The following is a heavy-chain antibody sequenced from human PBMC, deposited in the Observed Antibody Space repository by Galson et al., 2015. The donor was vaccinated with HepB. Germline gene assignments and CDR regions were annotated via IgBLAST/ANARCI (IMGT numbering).Heavy chain of an antibody. V-gene: IGHV1-3*01. D-gene: IGHD6-13*01. CDR1: GYTFTSYA. Sequence: SVKVSCKASGYTFTSYAMHWVRQAPGQRLEWMGWINAGNGNTKYSQKFQGRVPITRDTSASTAYMELSSLRSEDTAVYYCARRSSSWYGDAFDIWGQGTMVTVSS. J-gene: IGHJ3*02. CDR2: INAGNGNT. CDR3: ARRSSSWYGDAFDI.